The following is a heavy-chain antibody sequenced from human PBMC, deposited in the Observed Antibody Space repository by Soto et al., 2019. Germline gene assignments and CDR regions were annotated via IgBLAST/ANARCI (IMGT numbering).Heavy chain of an antibody. D-gene: IGHD2-2*01. V-gene: IGHV3-23*01. J-gene: IGHJ4*02. CDR2: ISDSGST. CDR1: GFTFSTYA. Sequence: PGGSLRLSCIASGFTFSTYAMSWVRQAPGQGLEWVSTISDSGSTYYADSVKGRFTISRDNSKNTLYLEMNSLRAEDTAVYYCAKDKGGRYCSRTSCLYSFDYWGQGTLVTVSS. CDR3: AKDKGGRYCSRTSCLYSFDY.